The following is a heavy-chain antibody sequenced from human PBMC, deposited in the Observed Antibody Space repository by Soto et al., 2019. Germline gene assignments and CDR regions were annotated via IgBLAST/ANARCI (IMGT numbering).Heavy chain of an antibody. J-gene: IGHJ4*02. Sequence: QVQLQQWGAGLLKPSETLSLTCAVYGGSFSGYYWSWIRQPPGKGLEWIGEINHSGSTNYNPSLKSRVTSSVDTSKNQFSLKLSSVTAADTAVYYCASRSSDLLAAAFDYWGQGTLVTVSS. CDR1: GGSFSGYY. D-gene: IGHD6-13*01. V-gene: IGHV4-34*01. CDR2: INHSGST. CDR3: ASRSSDLLAAAFDY.